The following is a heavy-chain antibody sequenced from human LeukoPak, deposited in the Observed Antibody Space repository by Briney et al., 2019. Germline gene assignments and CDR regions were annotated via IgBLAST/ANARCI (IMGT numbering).Heavy chain of an antibody. V-gene: IGHV3-23*01. CDR3: AKGLREYDFWSGYAT. J-gene: IGHJ5*02. CDR2: ISVSGGSP. D-gene: IGHD3-3*01. Sequence: GGSLRLSCAASGFTFSSYAMMWVRQAPGKGLDWVSTISVSGGSPNYADSVKGRLTISRDNSKNTLFLQMNSLRAEDTALYYCAKGLREYDFWSGYATWGQGTLVTVPS. CDR1: GFTFSSYA.